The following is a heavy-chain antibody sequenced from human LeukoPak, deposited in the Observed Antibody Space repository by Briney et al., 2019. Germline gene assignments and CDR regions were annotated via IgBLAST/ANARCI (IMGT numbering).Heavy chain of an antibody. V-gene: IGHV1-69*05. CDR1: GGTFISYA. Sequence: SVKVSRKASGGTFISYAISWVRQAPGQGLEWMGGIIPIFGTANYAQKFQGRVTITTDESTSTAYMELSSLRSEDTAVYYCASGKIRVEEYYYDSSGSPAGDYFDYWGQGTLVTVSS. CDR3: ASGKIRVEEYYYDSSGSPAGDYFDY. CDR2: IIPIFGTA. D-gene: IGHD3-22*01. J-gene: IGHJ4*02.